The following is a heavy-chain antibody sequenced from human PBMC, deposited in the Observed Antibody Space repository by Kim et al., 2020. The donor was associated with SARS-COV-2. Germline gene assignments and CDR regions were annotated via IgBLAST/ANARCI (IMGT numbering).Heavy chain of an antibody. D-gene: IGHD3-22*01. CDR2: IYSGGST. V-gene: IGHV3-53*01. J-gene: IGHJ4*02. CDR3: ARDPDYYDSSGYGY. Sequence: GGSLRLSCAASGFTVSSNYMSWVRQAPGKGLEWVSVIYSGGSTYYADSVKGRFTISRDNSKNTLYLQMNSLRAEDTAVYYCARDPDYYDSSGYGYWGQGTLVTDSS. CDR1: GFTVSSNY.